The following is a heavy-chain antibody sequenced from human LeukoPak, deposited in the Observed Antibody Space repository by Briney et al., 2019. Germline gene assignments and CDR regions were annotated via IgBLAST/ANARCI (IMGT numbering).Heavy chain of an antibody. CDR2: MNPNSGNT. Sequence: ASVKVSCKASGYTFTNYYMHWVRQAPGQGLEWMGWMNPNSGNTGYAQKFQGRVTMTRNTSISTAYMELSSLRSEDTAVYYCARGASKYDFWSGYYPYYYYYGMDVWGQGTTVTVSS. J-gene: IGHJ6*02. V-gene: IGHV1-8*02. D-gene: IGHD3-3*01. CDR3: ARGASKYDFWSGYYPYYYYYGMDV. CDR1: GYTFTNYY.